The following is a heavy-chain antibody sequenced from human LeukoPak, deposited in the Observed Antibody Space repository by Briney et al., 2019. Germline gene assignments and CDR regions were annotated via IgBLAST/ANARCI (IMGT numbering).Heavy chain of an antibody. Sequence: SETLSLTCGVSGGSVINTNWWTWVRQLPGKGLEWIGEVHLDGRTNYNPSLESRLTMSVDVSENQVSLKLTSVTAADTAVYYCAREGGFYRPLDYSGQGTLVTVSS. CDR1: GGSVINTNW. CDR2: VHLDGRT. J-gene: IGHJ4*02. CDR3: AREGGFYRPLDY. V-gene: IGHV4-4*02. D-gene: IGHD3-3*01.